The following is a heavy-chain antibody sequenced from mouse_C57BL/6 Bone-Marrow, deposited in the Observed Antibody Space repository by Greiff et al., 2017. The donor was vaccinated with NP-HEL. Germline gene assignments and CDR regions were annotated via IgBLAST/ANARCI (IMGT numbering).Heavy chain of an antibody. Sequence: EVKVVESVAELVRPGASVKLSCTASGFNIKNTYMHWVKQRPEQGLEWIGRIDPANGNTKYAPKFQGKATITADTSSNTAYLQLSSLTSEDTAIYYCARGYYGSTAWFAYWGQGTLVTVSA. J-gene: IGHJ3*01. V-gene: IGHV14-3*01. CDR1: GFNIKNTY. CDR2: IDPANGNT. CDR3: ARGYYGSTAWFAY. D-gene: IGHD1-1*01.